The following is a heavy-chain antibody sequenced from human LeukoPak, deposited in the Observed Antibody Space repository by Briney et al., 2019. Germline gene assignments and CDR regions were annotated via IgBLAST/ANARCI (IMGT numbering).Heavy chain of an antibody. D-gene: IGHD3-22*01. Sequence: PSETLSLTCTVSGGSISSSSYFCSWIRQPPGKGLEWIGSIFYSGSTYYNPSLESRVTISVDTSKNQFSLKLSSVTAADTAVYYCARQFYYDSGCCHYWGQGTLVTVSS. V-gene: IGHV4-39*01. J-gene: IGHJ4*02. CDR2: IFYSGST. CDR1: GGSISSSSYF. CDR3: ARQFYYDSGCCHY.